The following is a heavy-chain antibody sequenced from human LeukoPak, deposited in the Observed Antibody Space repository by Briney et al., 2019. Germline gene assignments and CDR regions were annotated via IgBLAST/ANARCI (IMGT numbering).Heavy chain of an antibody. CDR2: ISNSGSTI. CDR1: GFTFSDYY. Sequence: GGSLRLSCAASGFTFSDYYMSWIRQAPGKGLEWVSYISNSGSTINYADSVKGRFTISRDNAKNSLYLQMNSLRAEDTAVYYCAKDLGAVVAATPCDYWGQGTLVTVSS. D-gene: IGHD2-15*01. J-gene: IGHJ4*02. V-gene: IGHV3-11*01. CDR3: AKDLGAVVAATPCDY.